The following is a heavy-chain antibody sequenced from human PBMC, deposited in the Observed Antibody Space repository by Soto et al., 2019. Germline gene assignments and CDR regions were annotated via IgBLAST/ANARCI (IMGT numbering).Heavy chain of an antibody. CDR1: GGSISSGGYY. CDR2: IYYSGST. V-gene: IGHV4-31*03. Sequence: SETLSLTCTVSGGSISSGGYYWSWIRQHPGKGLEWIGYIYYSGSTYYNPSLKSRVTISVDTSKNQFSLKLGSVTAADTAVYYCARDRLDEYYGMDVWGQGTTVTVPS. D-gene: IGHD3-9*01. CDR3: ARDRLDEYYGMDV. J-gene: IGHJ6*02.